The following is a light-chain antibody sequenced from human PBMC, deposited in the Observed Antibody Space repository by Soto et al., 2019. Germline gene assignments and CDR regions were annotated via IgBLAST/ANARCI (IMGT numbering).Light chain of an antibody. V-gene: IGLV2-14*01. CDR3: CSYTSTITYV. J-gene: IGLJ1*01. CDR2: EVS. CDR1: SSDVGGYNY. Sequence: QSVLTQPPSASGSPGQSVTISCTGTSSDVGGYNYVTWYQQHPGKAPKLMIYEVSNRPSGVSNRFSGSKSGNTASLTISGLQAEDEADYYCCSYTSTITYVFGTGTKVTVL.